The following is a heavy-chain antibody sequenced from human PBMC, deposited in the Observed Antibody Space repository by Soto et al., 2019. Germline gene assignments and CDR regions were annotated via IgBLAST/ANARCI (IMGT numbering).Heavy chain of an antibody. CDR3: ARRGTSSSAHRFDH. Sequence: QVQLVESGGGLVKPGGSLRLSCAASGFTFSGYNMSWIRQAPGKGLEWVSYITSSGSNTFDAESVKGRFTIARDNTMNLLYLQMNSLGVEDTAGYDCARRGTSSSAHRFDHWGQGTLVTVSS. J-gene: IGHJ4*02. V-gene: IGHV3-11*01. D-gene: IGHD6-6*01. CDR2: ITSSGSNT. CDR1: GFTFSGYN.